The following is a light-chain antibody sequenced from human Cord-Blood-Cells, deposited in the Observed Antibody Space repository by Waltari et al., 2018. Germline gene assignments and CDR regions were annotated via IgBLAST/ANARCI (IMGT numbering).Light chain of an antibody. Sequence: QSVLTQPPSASGTPGQRVTISCSGSSSNIGSNTVNWYQQLPGTAPQLLIYSNNQRPPGVPDRFSGAKSGTSASLAISGRQCEDEADYYCAAWDDSLNGWVFGGGTKLTVL. J-gene: IGLJ3*02. V-gene: IGLV1-44*01. CDR3: AAWDDSLNGWV. CDR2: SNN. CDR1: SSNIGSNT.